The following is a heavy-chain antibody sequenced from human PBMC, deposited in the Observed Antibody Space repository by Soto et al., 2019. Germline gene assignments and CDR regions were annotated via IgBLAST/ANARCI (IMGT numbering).Heavy chain of an antibody. CDR1: GGSISNYY. J-gene: IGHJ3*02. D-gene: IGHD5-12*01. CDR2: VYFSGNT. V-gene: IGHV4-59*01. CDR3: AREVDKDVGGLGFYDAFVI. Sequence: SETLSLTCTISGGSISNYYWSWIRQTPGKGLEWIGYVYFSGNTNYNPSLKSRVSISVDMSKNQFSLKLSSVTAADTAIYYCAREVDKDVGGLGFYDAFVIWGPGTKVTV.